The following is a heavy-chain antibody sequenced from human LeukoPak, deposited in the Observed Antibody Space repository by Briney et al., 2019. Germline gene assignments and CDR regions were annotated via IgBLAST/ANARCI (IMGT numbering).Heavy chain of an antibody. CDR2: IIPIFGTA. J-gene: IGHJ4*02. Sequence: SVKVSCKASGSTFSSYAISWVRQAPGQGLEWMGGIIPIFGTANYAQKFQGRVTITADESTSTAYMELSSLRSEDTAVYYCARTQIAVAGVDYFDYWGQGTLVTVSS. CDR3: ARTQIAVAGVDYFDY. D-gene: IGHD6-19*01. CDR1: GSTFSSYA. V-gene: IGHV1-69*13.